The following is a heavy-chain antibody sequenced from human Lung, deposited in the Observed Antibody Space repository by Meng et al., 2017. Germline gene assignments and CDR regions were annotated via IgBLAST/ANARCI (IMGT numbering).Heavy chain of an antibody. CDR3: ARERHSTIIRGVIDF. J-gene: IGHJ4*02. CDR1: GGSISWSY. V-gene: IGHV4-34*01. CDR2: INHGGST. Sequence: QVQLQQWGAGLLRPPENLSLTGAVYGGSISWSYWRWIRQSPAKGLEWIGKINHGGSTNYNPSLESRVTISVDTPKNQFSLRLTSMTVADTAVYYCARERHSTIIRGVIDFWGQGALVTVSS. D-gene: IGHD3-10*01.